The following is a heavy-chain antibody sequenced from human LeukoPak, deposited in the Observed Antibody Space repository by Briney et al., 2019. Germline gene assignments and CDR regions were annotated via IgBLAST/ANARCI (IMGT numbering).Heavy chain of an antibody. D-gene: IGHD2/OR15-2a*01. V-gene: IGHV3-48*04. CDR1: GFSFNSYS. J-gene: IGHJ6*02. Sequence: GGSLRLSCVASGFSFNSYSFNWVRQAPGKGLEWVSYVGSGSTNIDSADSVKGRFTISRDDALNSLFLQMNSLRTEDTAVYYCARVWDPRISRGNGMDVWGQGTTVIVSS. CDR2: VGSGSTNI. CDR3: ARVWDPRISRGNGMDV.